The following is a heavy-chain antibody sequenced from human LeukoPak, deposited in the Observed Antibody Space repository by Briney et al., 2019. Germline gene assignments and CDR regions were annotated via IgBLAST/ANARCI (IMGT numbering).Heavy chain of an antibody. CDR2: ISSSSSYI. CDR1: GFTFSSYS. Sequence: GRSLRLSCAASGFTFSSYSMNWVRQAPGKGLEWVSSISSSSSYIYYADSVKGRFTISRDNAKNSLYLQMNSLRAEDTAVYYCASLDCSSTSCYGDDAFDIWGQGTMVTVSS. D-gene: IGHD2-2*01. CDR3: ASLDCSSTSCYGDDAFDI. V-gene: IGHV3-21*01. J-gene: IGHJ3*02.